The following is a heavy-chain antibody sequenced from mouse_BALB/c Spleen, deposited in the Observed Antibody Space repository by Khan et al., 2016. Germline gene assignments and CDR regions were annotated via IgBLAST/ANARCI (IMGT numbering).Heavy chain of an antibody. D-gene: IGHD2-1*01. CDR1: GDSITSAY. V-gene: IGHV3-8*02. Sequence: VQLQESGPSLVKPSQTLSLTCSVTGDSITSAYWNWIRKFPGTKLEYMGYISYSGSTYYNPSLKSRISITRDTSKNQYSLQLNSVTTEDTATYDGGRDGNCDAMDYWGRGTAVTVSS. J-gene: IGHJ4*01. CDR3: GRDGNCDAMDY. CDR2: ISYSGST.